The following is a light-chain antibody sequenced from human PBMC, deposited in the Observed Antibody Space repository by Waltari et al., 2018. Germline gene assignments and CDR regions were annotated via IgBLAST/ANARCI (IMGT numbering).Light chain of an antibody. CDR1: SSNIGSHT. J-gene: IGLJ2*01. CDR3: AAWDDSLHVV. Sequence: QSVLTQPPSASGTPGQRVTISCSGSSSNIGSHTVNWYQQLPGTAPKLIIYSKNQRPSGVPDRFSGSKSGTSASLAISGLQSGDEADYYCAAWDDSLHVVFGGGTKLTVL. CDR2: SKN. V-gene: IGLV1-44*01.